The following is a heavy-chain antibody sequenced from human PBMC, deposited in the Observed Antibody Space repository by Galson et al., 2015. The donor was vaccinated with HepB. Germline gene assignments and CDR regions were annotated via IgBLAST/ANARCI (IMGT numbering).Heavy chain of an antibody. CDR1: GFTFSSYA. Sequence: SLRLSCAASGFTFSSYAMSWVRQAPGKGLEWVSVISGSGGITYYADSVKGRFTISRDNSKNTLYLQMNSLGAEDTAVYYCAKDETIEVTGILDHWGQGTLVTVSS. V-gene: IGHV3-23*01. J-gene: IGHJ4*02. D-gene: IGHD6-19*01. CDR3: AKDETIEVTGILDH. CDR2: ISGSGGIT.